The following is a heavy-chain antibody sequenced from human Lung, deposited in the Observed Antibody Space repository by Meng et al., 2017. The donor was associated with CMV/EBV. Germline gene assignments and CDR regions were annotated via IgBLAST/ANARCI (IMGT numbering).Heavy chain of an antibody. CDR1: GFTFNNYW. CDR3: AIGAPYCSITSCYYSYGLDV. Sequence: SCAASGFTFNNYWMTWVRQAPGKGLEWVANIKQDGSEKYYVDSGKGRFTVSRDNAKNSLYLQMNSLSTEETSVYFCAIGAPYCSITSCYYSYGLDVWXQGTTVTVSS. J-gene: IGHJ6*02. CDR2: IKQDGSEK. D-gene: IGHD2-2*01. V-gene: IGHV3-7*01.